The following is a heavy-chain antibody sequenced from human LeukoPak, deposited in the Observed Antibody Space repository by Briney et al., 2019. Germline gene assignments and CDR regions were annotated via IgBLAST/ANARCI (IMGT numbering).Heavy chain of an antibody. CDR2: ISGSGDRT. J-gene: IGHJ4*02. CDR1: GYTFTSYA. D-gene: IGHD1-26*01. Sequence: ASVKVSCKPSGYTFTSYALSWVRQAPGKGLEWVSAISGSGDRTHYADSVKGRFTISRDNSKNMLYLRIDSLRAEDTAVYYCAKPSSGNYPPTGYWGQGTLVTVSS. V-gene: IGHV3-23*01. CDR3: AKPSSGNYPPTGY.